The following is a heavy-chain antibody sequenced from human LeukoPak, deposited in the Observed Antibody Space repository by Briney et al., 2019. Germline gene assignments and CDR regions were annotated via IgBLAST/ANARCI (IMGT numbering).Heavy chain of an antibody. CDR1: GGSISSYY. Sequence: SETLSLTCTVSGGSISSYYWSWIRQPAGKGLEWIGRIYTSGSTNYNPSLKSRVTTPVDTSKSQFSLKLSSVTAADTAVYYCARDVTGTTYYYYYMDVWGKGTTVTVSS. CDR2: IYTSGST. V-gene: IGHV4-4*07. J-gene: IGHJ6*03. D-gene: IGHD1/OR15-1a*01. CDR3: ARDVTGTTYYYYYMDV.